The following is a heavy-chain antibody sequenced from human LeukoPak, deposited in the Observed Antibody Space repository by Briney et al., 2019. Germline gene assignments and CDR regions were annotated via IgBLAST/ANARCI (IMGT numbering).Heavy chain of an antibody. CDR2: ITRSGQNT. J-gene: IGHJ3*01. D-gene: IGHD2-21*02. Sequence: GSLRLSCAASGFPFGDFAMTWVRQVPGGGLQWVSTITRSGQNTYHADSVKGRFTISRDDYKGMLYLQMNSLRAEGTAMYYCVKDDCCSIPGCVIDALVVWGQGTVVTVPS. CDR3: VKDDCCSIPGCVIDALVV. CDR1: GFPFGDFA. V-gene: IGHV3-23*01.